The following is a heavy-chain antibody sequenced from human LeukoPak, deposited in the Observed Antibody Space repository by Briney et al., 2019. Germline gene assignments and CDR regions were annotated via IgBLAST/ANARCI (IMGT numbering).Heavy chain of an antibody. J-gene: IGHJ4*02. CDR1: GFTFSSDG. D-gene: IGHD3-10*01. Sequence: PGGSLRLSCAASGFTFSSDGMHWVRQAPGKGLEWVAVISYDGSNKYYADSVKGRFTISRDNSKNTLYLQMNSLRAEDTAVYYCARNYGSGSYPPAHWGQGTLVTVSS. CDR3: ARNYGSGSYPPAH. CDR2: ISYDGSNK. V-gene: IGHV3-30*03.